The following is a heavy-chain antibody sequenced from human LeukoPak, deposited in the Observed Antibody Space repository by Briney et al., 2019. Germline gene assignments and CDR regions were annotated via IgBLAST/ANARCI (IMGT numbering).Heavy chain of an antibody. CDR3: ARYPYSTSSWSDP. D-gene: IGHD6-6*01. V-gene: IGHV3-66*01. CDR2: IYSGGGT. Sequence: GGSLRLSCAASGFTFSNYGMHWVRQAPGKGLEWVSVIYSGGGTYYADSVRGRFTISRDNSKNTLYLQLNSLRAEDTAVYYCARYPYSTSSWSDPWGQGTLVTVSS. CDR1: GFTFSNYG. J-gene: IGHJ5*02.